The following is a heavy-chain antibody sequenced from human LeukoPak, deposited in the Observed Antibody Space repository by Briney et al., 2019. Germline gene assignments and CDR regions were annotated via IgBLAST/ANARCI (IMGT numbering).Heavy chain of an antibody. CDR3: ARVLAAAAHFDY. J-gene: IGHJ4*02. CDR2: ISYAGNT. V-gene: IGHV4-39*01. D-gene: IGHD6-13*01. Sequence: SETLSLTCTVSGGSISSSSSYWGWIRQPPGKGLEWIGSISYAGNTYYNPSLKSRVTIYVDTSKHQFSLKLSSVTAADTAVYYCARVLAAAAHFDYWGQGTLVT. CDR1: GGSISSSSSY.